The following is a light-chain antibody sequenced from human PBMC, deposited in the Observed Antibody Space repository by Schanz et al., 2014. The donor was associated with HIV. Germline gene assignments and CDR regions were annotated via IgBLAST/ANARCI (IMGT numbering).Light chain of an antibody. CDR1: SSDVGGYNY. J-gene: IGLJ3*02. CDR3: CSYAGSYTWV. V-gene: IGLV2-14*01. Sequence: QSVLTQPASVSGSPGQSITISCTGTSSDVGGYNYVSWYQQHPGKAPKLMIYEDSKRPSGVSNRFSGSKSGNTASLTISGLQAEDEAVYYCCSYAGSYTWVFGGGTKLTVL. CDR2: EDS.